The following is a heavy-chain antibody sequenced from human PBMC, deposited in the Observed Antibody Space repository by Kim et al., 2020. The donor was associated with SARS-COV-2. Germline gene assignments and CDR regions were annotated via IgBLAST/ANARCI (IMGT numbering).Heavy chain of an antibody. CDR3: ARVVYWHGSGSYMGGFDP. CDR2: IYTSGST. D-gene: IGHD3-10*01. Sequence: SETLSLTCTVSGGSISSGSYYWSWIRQPAGKGLEWIGRIYTSGSTNYNPSLKSRVTISVDTSKNQFSLKLSSVTAADTAVYYCARVVYWHGSGSYMGGFDPRGQGTLVTVSS. CDR1: GGSISSGSYY. J-gene: IGHJ5*02. V-gene: IGHV4-61*02.